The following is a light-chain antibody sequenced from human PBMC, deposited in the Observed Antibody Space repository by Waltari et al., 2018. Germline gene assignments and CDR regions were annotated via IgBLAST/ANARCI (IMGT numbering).Light chain of an antibody. CDR3: QSYDTSLSVV. Sequence: QSVLTQPPSVSGAPGQRVPISCTGSGSNIGAGSDVHWYQQLPRAAPKLLIYGSTSRPLGVPARFFGSTSGTSASLAIIGLQAEDEAEYYCQSYDTSLSVVFGGGTKLTVL. V-gene: IGLV1-40*01. CDR2: GST. J-gene: IGLJ3*02. CDR1: GSNIGAGSD.